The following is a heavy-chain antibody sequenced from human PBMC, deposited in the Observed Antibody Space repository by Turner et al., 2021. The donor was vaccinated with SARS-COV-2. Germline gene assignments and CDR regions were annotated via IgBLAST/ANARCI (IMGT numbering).Heavy chain of an antibody. J-gene: IGHJ5*02. Sequence: VPLVRSGAEFKKPGASGQVAGRVSGYTLIESSMHWVRQAPGKGLEWMGGFDPEDGETINAQKFQGRVTMTEDTSTDTAYMEQSSLRSEDTAVYYCATAPPYCTNGVCPNWFDPWGQGTLVTVSS. CDR2: FDPEDGET. CDR1: GYTLIESS. CDR3: ATAPPYCTNGVCPNWFDP. V-gene: IGHV1-24*01. D-gene: IGHD2-8*01.